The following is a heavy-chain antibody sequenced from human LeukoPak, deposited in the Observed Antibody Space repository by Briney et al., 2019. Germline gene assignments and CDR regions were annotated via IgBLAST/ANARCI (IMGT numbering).Heavy chain of an antibody. D-gene: IGHD3-22*01. Sequence: GGSLRLSCAASGFTFSSYAMSWVRQAPGKGLEWVSTISGSGGSTYYADSVKGRFTISRDNSKNTLNLQMNSLRAEDTAVYYCAAKAAYDSNGYYFCWGQGTLVTVSS. V-gene: IGHV3-23*01. CDR3: AAKAAYDSNGYYFC. CDR1: GFTFSSYA. CDR2: ISGSGGST. J-gene: IGHJ4*02.